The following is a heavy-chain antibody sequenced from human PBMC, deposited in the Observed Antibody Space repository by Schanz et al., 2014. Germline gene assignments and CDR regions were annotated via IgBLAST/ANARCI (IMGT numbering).Heavy chain of an antibody. CDR1: GFTVSSNY. V-gene: IGHV3-23*04. Sequence: EVHLVESGGGLVQPGGSLRLSCAASGFTVSSNYMSWVRQAPGKGLEWVSGIGGSGDSTHYADSVKGRFTISRDNSNNTVFLQMNSLRAEDTAVYYCAKHVRSLTGNDYWGQGTLVTVSS. CDR2: IGGSGDST. CDR3: AKHVRSLTGNDY. D-gene: IGHD3-9*01. J-gene: IGHJ4*02.